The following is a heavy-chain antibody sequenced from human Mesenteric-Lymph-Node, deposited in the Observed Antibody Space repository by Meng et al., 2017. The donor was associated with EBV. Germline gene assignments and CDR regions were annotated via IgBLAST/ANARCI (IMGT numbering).Heavy chain of an antibody. CDR1: GGSISSSSYH. J-gene: IGHJ4*02. CDR3: ASYSSSSVDY. Sequence: LKLQGSGPGLVKPSGTRSLTCTVPGGSISSSSYHWGWIRQPPGKGLEWIGTIYYTGSTYYNPSLKSRLTISVDTSKNQFSLRLSSVTAADTAVYYCASYSSSSVDYWGQGTLVTVSS. D-gene: IGHD6-6*01. CDR2: IYYTGST. V-gene: IGHV4-39*01.